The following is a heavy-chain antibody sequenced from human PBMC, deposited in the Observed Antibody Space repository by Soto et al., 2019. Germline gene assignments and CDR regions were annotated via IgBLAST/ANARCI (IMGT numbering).Heavy chain of an antibody. CDR1: GFTFSSYA. V-gene: IGHV3-23*01. CDR3: AKAPIAVTGPNWFDP. CDR2: ISGSGGST. D-gene: IGHD6-19*01. J-gene: IGHJ5*02. Sequence: PGGSLRLSCAASGFTFSSYAMSWVRQAPGKGLEWVSAISGSGGSTYYADSVKGRFTISRDNSKNTLYLQMNSLRAEDTAVYYCAKAPIAVTGPNWFDPWGQGTLVTVSS.